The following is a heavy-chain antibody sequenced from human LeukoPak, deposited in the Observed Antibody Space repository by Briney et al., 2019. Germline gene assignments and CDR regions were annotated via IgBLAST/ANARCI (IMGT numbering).Heavy chain of an antibody. CDR1: GFTFSSYA. CDR2: ISGSGGST. CDR3: AKSSDYIVVVTSDY. J-gene: IGHJ4*02. V-gene: IGHV3-23*01. D-gene: IGHD3-22*01. Sequence: GGSLRLSCAASGFTFSSYAMSWVRQAPGKGLEWVSAISGSGGSTYYADSVKGRFTISRDNSKNTLYLQMNSLRAEDTAVYYCAKSSDYIVVVTSDYWGQGTLVTVFS.